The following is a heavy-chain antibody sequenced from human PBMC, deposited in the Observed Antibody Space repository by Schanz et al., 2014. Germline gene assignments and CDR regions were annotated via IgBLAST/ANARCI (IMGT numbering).Heavy chain of an antibody. CDR1: GYTFTTYY. Sequence: QVQLVQSGTQVKKPGASMKVSCKASGYTFTTYYMLWVRQAPGQGLEWMGIINPSGGSTRYGQKCQCRITVTTDTSTSTVYVEVRSLRADDTAGDDCGRGMSRSYSDFWGQGTLITVSS. V-gene: IGHV1-46*03. CDR2: INPSGGST. D-gene: IGHD1-26*01. CDR3: GRGMSRSYSDF. J-gene: IGHJ4*02.